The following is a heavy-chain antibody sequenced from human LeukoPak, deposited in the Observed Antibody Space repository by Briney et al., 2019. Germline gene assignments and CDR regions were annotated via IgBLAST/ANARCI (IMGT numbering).Heavy chain of an antibody. CDR2: INSDGSST. J-gene: IGHJ4*02. V-gene: IGHV3-74*01. CDR1: GFTFSSYW. CDR3: ASDPSGYSGYDLVVPLVGY. D-gene: IGHD5-12*01. Sequence: GGSLRLSCAASGFTFSSYWMHWVRQAPGKGLVWVSRINSDGSSTSYAASVKGRFTISRDNAKNTLYLQMNSLRAEDTAVYYCASDPSGYSGYDLVVPLVGYWGQGNLVTVSS.